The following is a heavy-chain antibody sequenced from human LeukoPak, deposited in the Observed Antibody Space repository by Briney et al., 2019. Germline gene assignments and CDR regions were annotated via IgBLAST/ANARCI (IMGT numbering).Heavy chain of an antibody. CDR2: INPNSGGT. CDR3: AREGADYYDSSGRLDY. D-gene: IGHD3-22*01. Sequence: ASVKVSCKASGYTFTGYYMHWVRQAPGQGLEWMGWINPNSGGTNYAQKFQGRVTMTRDTSISTAYMELSRLRSDDTAVYYCAREGADYYDSSGRLDYWGQGTLVTVSS. V-gene: IGHV1-2*02. J-gene: IGHJ4*02. CDR1: GYTFTGYY.